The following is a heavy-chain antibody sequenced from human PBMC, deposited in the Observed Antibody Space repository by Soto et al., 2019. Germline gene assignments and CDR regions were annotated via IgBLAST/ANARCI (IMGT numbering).Heavy chain of an antibody. V-gene: IGHV4-34*01. CDR3: AREMGYCSGGSCYMGYYYYGMDV. J-gene: IGHJ6*02. D-gene: IGHD2-15*01. Sequence: PSETLSLTCAVYGGSFSGCYWSWIRQPPGKGLEWIGEINHSGSTNYNPSLKSRVTISVDTSKNQFSLKLSSVTAADTAVYYCAREMGYCSGGSCYMGYYYYGMDVWGQGTTVTVSS. CDR1: GGSFSGCY. CDR2: INHSGST.